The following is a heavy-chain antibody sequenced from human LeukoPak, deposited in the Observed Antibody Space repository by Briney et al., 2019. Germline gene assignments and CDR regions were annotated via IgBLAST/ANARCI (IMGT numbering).Heavy chain of an antibody. V-gene: IGHV1-46*01. CDR3: ARAPGDFWSGYFSYYYYYYMDV. CDR2: INPSGGST. J-gene: IGHJ6*03. Sequence: ASVKVSCKASGYTFTSYYMHWVRQAPGQGLEWMGIINPSGGSTSYAQKFQGRVTMTRDMSTSTVYMELSSLRSEDTAVYYCARAPGDFWSGYFSYYYYYYMDVWGKGTTVTVSS. CDR1: GYTFTSYY. D-gene: IGHD3-3*01.